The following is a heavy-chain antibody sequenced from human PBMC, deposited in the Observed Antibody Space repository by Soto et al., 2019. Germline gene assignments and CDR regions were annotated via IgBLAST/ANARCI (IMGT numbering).Heavy chain of an antibody. CDR1: GGSIRSGDYY. D-gene: IGHD3-22*01. CDR2: IYYSGST. J-gene: IGHJ3*01. V-gene: IGHV4-30-4*01. CDR3: ARENYYDSSV. Sequence: PXETLSLTCTVSGGSIRSGDYYWSWIRQPPGKGPEWIGYIYYSGSTYYNPSLKSRVTISVDTSKNQVSLKLTSVTAADTAIYYCARENYYDSSVWGQGPMVTVSS.